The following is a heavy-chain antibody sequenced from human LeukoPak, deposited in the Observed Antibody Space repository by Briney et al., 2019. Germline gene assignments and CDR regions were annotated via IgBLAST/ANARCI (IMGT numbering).Heavy chain of an antibody. CDR1: GYSFTSCW. Sequence: PGESLKISCKGSGYSFTSCWISWVRQMPGKGLEWMGRIDPSDSYTNYSPSFQGHVTISADKSISTAYLQWSSLKASDTAMYYCARANPQQLVPDYWGQGTLVTVSS. J-gene: IGHJ4*02. CDR3: ARANPQQLVPDY. D-gene: IGHD6-13*01. CDR2: IDPSDSYT. V-gene: IGHV5-10-1*01.